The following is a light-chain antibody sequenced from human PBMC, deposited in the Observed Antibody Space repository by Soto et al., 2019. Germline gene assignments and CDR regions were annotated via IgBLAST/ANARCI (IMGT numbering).Light chain of an antibody. J-gene: IGKJ1*01. CDR3: QQGYCTPLT. CDR1: QSISSY. V-gene: IGKV1-39*01. Sequence: DIQMTQSPSSLSASVGDRVTITCRASQSISSYLHWYQQKPGKAPKLLIYAASNLQTGVPSRFSASGSGRDFTLTLNSLQPEDFATYFCQQGYCTPLTFGQGTKVEIK. CDR2: AAS.